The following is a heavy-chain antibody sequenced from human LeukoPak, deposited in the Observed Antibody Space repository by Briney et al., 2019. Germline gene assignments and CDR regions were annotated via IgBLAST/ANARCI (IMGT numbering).Heavy chain of an antibody. CDR1: GFTFSDYN. Sequence: GGSLTLSCVASGFTFSDYNMNWVRQAPGKGLEWVSYVTSSSSIIYYADSVKGRFTVSRDNAKKSLFLQLNSLRVEDTAVYYCARDDSSGLSIDYWGQGTQVTVSS. CDR2: VTSSSSII. V-gene: IGHV3-48*04. D-gene: IGHD3-22*01. CDR3: ARDDSSGLSIDY. J-gene: IGHJ4*02.